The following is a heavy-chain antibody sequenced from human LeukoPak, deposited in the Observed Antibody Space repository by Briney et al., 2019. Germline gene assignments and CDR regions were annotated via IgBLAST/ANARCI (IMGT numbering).Heavy chain of an antibody. Sequence: PSETLSLTCTVSGGSTSSYYWSWIRQPPGKGLEWIGYIYYSGSTNYNPSLRSRVTISVDTSKNQFSLKLSSVTAADTAVYYCARGGNYGDYDGYFDYWGQGTLVTVSS. CDR3: ARGGNYGDYDGYFDY. CDR2: IYYSGST. J-gene: IGHJ4*02. V-gene: IGHV4-59*08. D-gene: IGHD4-17*01. CDR1: GGSTSSYY.